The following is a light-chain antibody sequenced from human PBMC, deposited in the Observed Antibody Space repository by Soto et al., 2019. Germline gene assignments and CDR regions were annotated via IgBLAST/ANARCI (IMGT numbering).Light chain of an antibody. CDR1: SSDVGSHPL. J-gene: IGLJ3*02. CDR2: EDT. Sequence: QSALTQPASVSGSPGQSITISCAGTSSDVGSHPLVSWYQQHPGKAPKLMISEDTKRPSGVSNRFSGSKSGNMASLTISGLQAEDEADYYCCAFTSAVTWVFGGGTKPTVL. CDR3: CAFTSAVTWV. V-gene: IGLV2-23*01.